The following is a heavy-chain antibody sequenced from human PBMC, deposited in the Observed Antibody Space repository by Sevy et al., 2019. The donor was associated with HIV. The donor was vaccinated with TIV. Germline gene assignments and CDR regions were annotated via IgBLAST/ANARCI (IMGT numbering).Heavy chain of an antibody. J-gene: IGHJ4*02. CDR2: ISGSGGST. CDR3: AKDYGSRWLYFDY. CDR1: GFTFSSYA. V-gene: IGHV3-23*01. Sequence: GGSLRLSCAASGFTFSSYAMSWVRQAPGKGLEWVSAISGSGGSTYYADSVKGRFTISRDNSENTLYLQMNSLRAEDTAVYYCAKDYGSRWLYFDYWGQGTLVTVSS. D-gene: IGHD6-13*01.